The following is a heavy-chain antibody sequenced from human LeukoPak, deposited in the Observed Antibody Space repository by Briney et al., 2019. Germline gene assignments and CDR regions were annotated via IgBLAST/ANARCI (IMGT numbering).Heavy chain of an antibody. D-gene: IGHD6-6*01. CDR3: ARDQSTSYYSSYNFDY. J-gene: IGHJ4*02. CDR1: GYTFTGHY. CDR2: INPNSGGT. V-gene: IGHV1-2*02. Sequence: ASVKVSCKASGYTFTGHYMHWVRQAPGQGLEWMGWINPNSGGTNYAQKFQGRVTMTRDTSITTAYMELSSLRSDDTAVYCCARDQSTSYYSSYNFDYWGQGTLVTVSS.